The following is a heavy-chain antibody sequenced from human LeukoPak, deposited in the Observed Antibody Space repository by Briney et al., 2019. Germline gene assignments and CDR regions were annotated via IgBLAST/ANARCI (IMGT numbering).Heavy chain of an antibody. CDR2: ISYDGSKN. J-gene: IGHJ6*02. CDR3: AKEYGSGSYSYGMDV. Sequence: PGRSLRLSCAVSGFTFNNYGMHWVRQAPGKGLEWVAIISYDGSKNYYADSVKGRFTISRDNSKNTLYLQMNSLRGEDTAVYYCAKEYGSGSYSYGMDVWGQGTTVTVSS. CDR1: GFTFNNYG. D-gene: IGHD3-10*01. V-gene: IGHV3-30*18.